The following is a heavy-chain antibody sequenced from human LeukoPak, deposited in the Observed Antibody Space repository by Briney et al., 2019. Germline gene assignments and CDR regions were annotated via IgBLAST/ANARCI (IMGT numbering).Heavy chain of an antibody. J-gene: IGHJ4*02. V-gene: IGHV3-15*01. CDR3: VWSSTWDKRFYLDQ. CDR2: IKTKADGPS. CDR1: GFTFNYYG. Sequence: GGSLRLSCAASGFTFNYYGLSWVRQAPGKGLEWVARIKTKADGPSEYATPVQGRFIISRDDSQNMVYLQMSSLRSDDTAVYYCVWSSTWDKRFYLDQWGQGTLVTVSS. D-gene: IGHD6-6*01.